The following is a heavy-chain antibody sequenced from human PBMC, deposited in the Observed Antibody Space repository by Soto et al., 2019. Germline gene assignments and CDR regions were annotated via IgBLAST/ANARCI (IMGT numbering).Heavy chain of an antibody. Sequence: QVQLVQSGAEVKKPGASVKVSCKASGYTFTSYGIIWVRQAPGQGLEWRGWISASNGNTNYAQKIQGRVTMTTDTSTSTAYMELRSLRSDDTAVYYCAREKGDIVVVVAATLGEGYFDYWGQGTLVTVSS. CDR1: GYTFTSYG. J-gene: IGHJ4*02. CDR2: ISASNGNT. CDR3: AREKGDIVVVVAATLGEGYFDY. V-gene: IGHV1-18*01. D-gene: IGHD2-15*01.